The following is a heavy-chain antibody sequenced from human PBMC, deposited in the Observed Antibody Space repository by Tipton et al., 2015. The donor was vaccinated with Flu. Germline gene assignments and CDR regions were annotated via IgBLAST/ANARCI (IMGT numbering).Heavy chain of an antibody. CDR3: ARDVDGYNGHDY. Sequence: VSGASISSGGYYWSWIRQHPGEGLEWLGYIYHSGSTYYNPSLKSRVTISVDTSNNQFSLKLRSVTAADTAVYYCARDVDGYNGHDYWGQGALVTVSS. J-gene: IGHJ4*02. CDR2: IYHSGST. CDR1: GASISSGGYY. D-gene: IGHD5-24*01. V-gene: IGHV4-31*02.